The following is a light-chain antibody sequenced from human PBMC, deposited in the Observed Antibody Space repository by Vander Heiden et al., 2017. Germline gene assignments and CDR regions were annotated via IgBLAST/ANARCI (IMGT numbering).Light chain of an antibody. Sequence: DIALTQSPDSLAVSLAARATINCKSSPRVLKNSNNRNYLSWYQVKPGQPPKLLICWASTRESGVPDRFSGSESGTDFSLTISSLQAEDVAVYYCHQYYTTPRTFGQGTKLEI. CDR3: HQYYTTPRT. J-gene: IGKJ1*01. CDR2: WAS. CDR1: PRVLKNSNNRNY. V-gene: IGKV4-1*01.